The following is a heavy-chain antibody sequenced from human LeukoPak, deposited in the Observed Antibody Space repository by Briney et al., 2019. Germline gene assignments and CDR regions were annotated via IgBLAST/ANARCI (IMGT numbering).Heavy chain of an antibody. J-gene: IGHJ4*02. CDR2: INEDGSER. CDR3: ARGGSNSWYR. D-gene: IGHD6-13*01. CDR1: GFTFSNYW. V-gene: IGHV3-7*01. Sequence: PGGSLRLSCAASGFTFSNYWMSWVRQAPGKGLEWVANINEDGSERLYVDSVKGRFTISRDNAKNSLYLQMNSLRADDTAVYYCARGGSNSWYRWGRGTLVTVSS.